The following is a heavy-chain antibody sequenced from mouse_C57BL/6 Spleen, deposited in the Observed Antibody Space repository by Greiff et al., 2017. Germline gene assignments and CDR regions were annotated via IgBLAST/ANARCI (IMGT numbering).Heavy chain of an antibody. CDR1: GYAFTNYL. CDR2: INPGSGGT. CDR3: ARGYYGSSHWYFDV. V-gene: IGHV1-54*01. Sequence: QVHVKQSGAELVRPGTSVKVSCKASGYAFTNYLIEWVKQRPGQGLEWIGVINPGSGGTNYNEKFKGKATLTADKSSSTAYMQLSSLTSEDSAVYFCARGYYGSSHWYFDVWGTGTTVTVSS. J-gene: IGHJ1*03. D-gene: IGHD1-1*01.